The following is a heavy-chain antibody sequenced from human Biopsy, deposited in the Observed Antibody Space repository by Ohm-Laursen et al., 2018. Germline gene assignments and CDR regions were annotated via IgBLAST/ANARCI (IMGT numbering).Heavy chain of an antibody. CDR2: ISYNERT. V-gene: IGHV4-31*03. CDR3: VREPKTGTAEAWYFDL. J-gene: IGHJ2*01. Sequence: TLSLTCRVSGASVKTSGYFWAWIRQRPGKGLEWIGYISYNERTHYNPSLTSRLAISFDTSNNRISLQLRSVSVAGTAVYYCVREPKTGTAEAWYFDLWGRGSPVTVPS. CDR1: GASVKTSGYF. D-gene: IGHD3-9*01.